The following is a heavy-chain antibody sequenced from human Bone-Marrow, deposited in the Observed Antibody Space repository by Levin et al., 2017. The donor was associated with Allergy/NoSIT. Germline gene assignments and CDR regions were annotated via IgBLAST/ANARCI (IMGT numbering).Heavy chain of an antibody. J-gene: IGHJ5*02. D-gene: IGHD3-16*02. Sequence: SQTLSLTCAVSGYSISSGYYWGWIRQPPGKGLEWIGSIYHSGSTYYNPSLKSRVTISVDTSKNQFSLKLSSVTAADTAVYYCARDVNDYVWGSYRKTEVWFDPWGQGTLVTVSS. V-gene: IGHV4-38-2*02. CDR2: IYHSGST. CDR3: ARDVNDYVWGSYRKTEVWFDP. CDR1: GYSISSGYY.